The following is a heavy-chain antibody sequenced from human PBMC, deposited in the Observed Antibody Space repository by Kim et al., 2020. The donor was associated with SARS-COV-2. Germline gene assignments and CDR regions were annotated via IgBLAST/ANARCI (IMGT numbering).Heavy chain of an antibody. D-gene: IGHD1-20*01. CDR2: IKSKTDGGTT. V-gene: IGHV3-15*01. Sequence: GGSLRLSCAASGFTFSNAWMSWVRQAPGKGLEWVGRIKSKTDGGTTDYAAPVKGRFTISRDDSKNTLYLQMNSLKTEDTAVYYCTTEKGGYDPYNWNDFIWAFDIWGQGTMVTVSS. CDR3: TTEKGGYDPYNWNDFIWAFDI. CDR1: GFTFSNAW. J-gene: IGHJ3*02.